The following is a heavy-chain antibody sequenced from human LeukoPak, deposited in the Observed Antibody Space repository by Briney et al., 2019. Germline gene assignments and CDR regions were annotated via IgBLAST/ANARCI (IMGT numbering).Heavy chain of an antibody. J-gene: IGHJ6*02. CDR3: ARMQPVRYYYYGMDV. CDR2: INHSGST. D-gene: IGHD6-6*01. V-gene: IGHV4-61*01. Sequence: SETLSLTCTVSGGSVSSGSYYWSWIRQPPGKGLEWIGEINHSGSTNYNPSLKSRVTISVDTSKNQFSLKLSSVTAADTAVYYCARMQPVRYYYYGMDVWGQGTTVTVSS. CDR1: GGSVSSGSYY.